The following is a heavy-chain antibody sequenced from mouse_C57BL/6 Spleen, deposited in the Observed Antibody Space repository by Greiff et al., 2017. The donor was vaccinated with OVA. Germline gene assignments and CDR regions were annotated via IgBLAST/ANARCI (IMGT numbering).Heavy chain of an antibody. D-gene: IGHD2-3*01. J-gene: IGHJ3*01. CDR2: ISYSGST. Sequence: EVQLQQSGPGMVKPSQSLSLTCTVTGYSITSGYDWHWIRHFPGNKLEWMGYISYSGSTNYNPSLKSRISITHDTSKNHFFLKLNSVTTEDTATYYCARALYDGYYAWFAYWGQGTLVTVSA. V-gene: IGHV3-1*01. CDR3: ARALYDGYYAWFAY. CDR1: GYSITSGYD.